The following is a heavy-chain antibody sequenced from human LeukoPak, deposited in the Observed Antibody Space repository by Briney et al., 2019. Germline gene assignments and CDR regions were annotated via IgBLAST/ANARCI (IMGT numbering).Heavy chain of an antibody. CDR1: GFTFSSYA. D-gene: IGHD6-6*01. CDR2: ISGSGSST. V-gene: IGHV3-23*01. CDR3: AKNRWAARIIIDAFDI. J-gene: IGHJ3*02. Sequence: GGSLRLSCAASGFTFSSYAMSWVRQAPGKGLEWVSSISGSGSSTYYAVSVQGRFTISRDNSKNTLYLQMNSLKVEDTAVYYCAKNRWAARIIIDAFDIWGQGTMVTVSS.